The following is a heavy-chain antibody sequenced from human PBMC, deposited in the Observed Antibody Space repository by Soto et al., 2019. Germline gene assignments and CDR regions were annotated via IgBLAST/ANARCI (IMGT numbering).Heavy chain of an antibody. CDR1: GFTFKNYA. V-gene: IGHV3-23*01. J-gene: IGHJ4*02. CDR2: IDGTAGST. D-gene: IGHD3-10*01. CDR3: ATTQEFRGRRTRFQFDS. Sequence: GGSLRLSCAASGFTFKNYAMNWVRLAPGKGPEWVSSIDGTAGSTYYADSVKGRFTISRDNSENTLYLQLTSLKVDDTAVYYCATTQEFRGRRTRFQFDSWGPGTLVTVSS.